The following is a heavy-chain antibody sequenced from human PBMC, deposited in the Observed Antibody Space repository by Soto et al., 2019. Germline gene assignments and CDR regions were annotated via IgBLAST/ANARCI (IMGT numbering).Heavy chain of an antibody. J-gene: IGHJ4*02. CDR1: GYNFNACG. CDR2: ISSHTGNT. D-gene: IGHD4-17*01. CDR3: ARDCGTAVTTHYLDF. V-gene: IGHV1-18*01. Sequence: QVEVVQSGPEVKKPGASVKVSCKASGYNFNACGISWVRQAPGQGLEWMGWISSHTGNTNYAQNLQGRVTMTTDTSTTTVYMELRSLTSDDTAVYYCARDCGTAVTTHYLDFWGQGSPVTVSS.